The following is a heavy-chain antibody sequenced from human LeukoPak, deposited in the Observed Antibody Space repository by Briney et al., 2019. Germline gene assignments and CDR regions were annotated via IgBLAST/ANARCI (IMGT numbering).Heavy chain of an antibody. Sequence: LPETLSLTCTVSGGSISSYYWSWIRQPPGKGLEWIGYIYYSGSTNYNPSLKSRVTISVDTSKNQFSLKLSSVTAADTAVYYCARDVRDWRGYSYGIDYWGQGTLVTVSS. CDR2: IYYSGST. D-gene: IGHD5-18*01. V-gene: IGHV4-59*01. J-gene: IGHJ4*02. CDR1: GGSISSYY. CDR3: ARDVRDWRGYSYGIDY.